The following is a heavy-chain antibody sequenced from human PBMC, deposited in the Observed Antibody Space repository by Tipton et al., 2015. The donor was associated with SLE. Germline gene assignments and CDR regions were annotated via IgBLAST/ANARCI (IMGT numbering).Heavy chain of an antibody. D-gene: IGHD4-23*01. Sequence: SLRLSCAASGFTFSSYAMSWVRQAPGKGLEWVSAISGSGGSTYYADSVKGRFTISRDNSKNTLYLQMNSLRAEDTAVYYCARQAWGRRTGNFYFHYWGQGTLVTVSS. J-gene: IGHJ4*02. CDR2: ISGSGGST. CDR1: GFTFSSYA. V-gene: IGHV3-23*01. CDR3: ARQAWGRRTGNFYFHY.